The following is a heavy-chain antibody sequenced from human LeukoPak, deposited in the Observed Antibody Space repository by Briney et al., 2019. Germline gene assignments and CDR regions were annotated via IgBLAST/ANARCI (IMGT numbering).Heavy chain of an antibody. D-gene: IGHD3-3*01. J-gene: IGHJ4*02. CDR2: ISGSGGST. Sequence: YPGGSLRLSCAASGFTFSSYAMSWVRQAPGKGLEWVSAISGSGGSTYYADSVKGRFTISRDNSKNTLYLQMNSLRAEDTAVYYCAKTSDFWSGYSLSSAYFDYWGQGTLVTVSS. CDR3: AKTSDFWSGYSLSSAYFDY. V-gene: IGHV3-23*01. CDR1: GFTFSSYA.